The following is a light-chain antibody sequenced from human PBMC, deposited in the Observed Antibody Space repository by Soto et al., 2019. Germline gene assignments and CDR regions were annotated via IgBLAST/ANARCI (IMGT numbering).Light chain of an antibody. CDR2: KAS. J-gene: IGKJ1*01. CDR1: QSIDTW. Sequence: DIQMTQSPSTLSASVGDTVTITCRASQSIDTWLAWHQQKPGGAPKLLISKASILESGVPSRFSGSGSGTDFTLTISGLQPDDFAIYYCQQYNSYRAFGQGTKVEI. V-gene: IGKV1-5*03. CDR3: QQYNSYRA.